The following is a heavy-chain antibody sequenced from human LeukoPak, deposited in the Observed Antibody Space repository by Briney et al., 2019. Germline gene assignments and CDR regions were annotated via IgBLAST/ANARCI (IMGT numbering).Heavy chain of an antibody. CDR1: GGSFSGYY. Sequence: SETLSLTCAVYGGSFSGYYLSWIRQPPGKGLEWMGEINHSGSTNYNPSLKSRVTISVDTSKNQFSLKLSSVTAADTAVYYCARGRVRGSGSYSDYWGQGTLVTVSS. D-gene: IGHD3-10*01. CDR2: INHSGST. V-gene: IGHV4-34*01. CDR3: ARGRVRGSGSYSDY. J-gene: IGHJ4*02.